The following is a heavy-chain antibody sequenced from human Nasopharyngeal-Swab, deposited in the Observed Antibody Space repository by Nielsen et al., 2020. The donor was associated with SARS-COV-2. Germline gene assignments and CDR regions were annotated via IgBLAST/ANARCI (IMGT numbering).Heavy chain of an antibody. J-gene: IGHJ4*02. Sequence: SLKISCAASGFTFDDHAMHWVRQAPGKGLEWVSGISWQSRNIAYADSVKGRFTISRDNAKNSLFLHMNSLRTEDTALYYCVKDRAAEGPYLSYFDYWGQGTPVTASS. V-gene: IGHV3-9*01. CDR3: VKDRAAEGPYLSYFDY. D-gene: IGHD6-13*01. CDR2: ISWQSRNI. CDR1: GFTFDDHA.